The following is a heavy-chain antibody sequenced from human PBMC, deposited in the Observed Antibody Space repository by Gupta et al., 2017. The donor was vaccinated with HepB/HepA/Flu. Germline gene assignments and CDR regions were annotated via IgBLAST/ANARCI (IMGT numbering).Heavy chain of an antibody. V-gene: IGHV1-46*01. D-gene: IGHD3-3*01. Sequence: QVQLVQSGAEVKKPGASVKVSCKASGYTFTSYYMHWVRQAPGQGLEWMGIINPSGGSTSYAQKFQGRVTMTRDTSTSTVYMELSSLRSEDTAVYYCARLGLTRAYEKRHFDYWGQGTLVTVSS. CDR1: GYTFTSYY. CDR3: ARLGLTRAYEKRHFDY. CDR2: INPSGGST. J-gene: IGHJ4*02.